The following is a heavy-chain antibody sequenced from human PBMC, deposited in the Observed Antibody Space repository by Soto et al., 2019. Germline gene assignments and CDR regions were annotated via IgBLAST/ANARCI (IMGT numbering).Heavy chain of an antibody. Sequence: SETLSLTCTVSGGSVSSGSYYWSWIRQPPGKGLEWIGYIYYSGSTNYNPSLKSRVTISVDTSKNQFSLKLSSVTAADTAVYYCARVVPYGSGSYIFDYWGQGTLVTVSS. CDR3: ARVVPYGSGSYIFDY. V-gene: IGHV4-61*01. CDR1: GGSVSSGSYY. CDR2: IYYSGST. D-gene: IGHD3-10*01. J-gene: IGHJ4*02.